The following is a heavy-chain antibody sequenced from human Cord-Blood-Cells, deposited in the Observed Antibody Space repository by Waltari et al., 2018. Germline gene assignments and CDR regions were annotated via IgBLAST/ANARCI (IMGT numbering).Heavy chain of an antibody. D-gene: IGHD6-19*01. CDR2: INPNSGGT. Sequence: QVQLVQSGAEVKKPGASVKVSCKASGYTFTGYYMHWVRKAPGQGLEWMGRINPNSGGTNYAQKFQGRVTMTSDTSISTAYMELSRLRSDDTAVYYCAFTVAGRDWFDPWGQGTLVTVSS. CDR3: AFTVAGRDWFDP. V-gene: IGHV1-2*06. CDR1: GYTFTGYY. J-gene: IGHJ5*02.